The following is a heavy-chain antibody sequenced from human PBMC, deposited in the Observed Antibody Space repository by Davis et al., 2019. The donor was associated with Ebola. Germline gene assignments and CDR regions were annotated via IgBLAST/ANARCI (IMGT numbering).Heavy chain of an antibody. D-gene: IGHD2-2*01. Sequence: PGGSLRLSCAASGFTFSSYGMHWVRQAPGKGLEWVAVISYDGSNKYYADSVKGRFTISRDNSKNTLYLQMNSLRAEDTAVYYCARVGQGVVPLYYYYGMDVWGQGTTVTVSS. CDR3: ARVGQGVVPLYYYYGMDV. CDR2: ISYDGSNK. CDR1: GFTFSSYG. J-gene: IGHJ6*02. V-gene: IGHV3-30*03.